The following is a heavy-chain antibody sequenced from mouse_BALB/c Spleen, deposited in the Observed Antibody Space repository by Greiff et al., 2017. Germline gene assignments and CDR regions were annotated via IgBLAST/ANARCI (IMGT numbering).Heavy chain of an antibody. Sequence: EVQLHQSGPELVKPGASVKMSCKASGYTFTSYVMHWVKQKPGQGLEWIGYINPYNDGTKYNEKFKGKATLTSDKSSSTAYMELSSLTSEDSAVYYCAVYGYDGGYFDVWGAGTTVTVSS. J-gene: IGHJ1*01. V-gene: IGHV1-14*01. CDR3: AVYGYDGGYFDV. CDR2: INPYNDGT. CDR1: GYTFTSYV. D-gene: IGHD2-2*01.